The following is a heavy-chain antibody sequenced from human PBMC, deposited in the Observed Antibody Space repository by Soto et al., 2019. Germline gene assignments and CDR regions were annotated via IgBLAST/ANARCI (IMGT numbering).Heavy chain of an antibody. V-gene: IGHV1-46*01. CDR1: GYNFISYY. CDR3: ARDDSSSSRH. CDR2: IDPSGGST. J-gene: IGHJ4*02. D-gene: IGHD6-6*01. Sequence: QVQLVQSGAEVKKPGASVKLSCKASGYNFISYYMHWLRQAPGQGLEWMGIIDPSGGSTSYAQKFQGRITMTRDTSTNTVYMELSSLRSEDTAIYSCARDDSSSSRHWGQGTLVTVSS.